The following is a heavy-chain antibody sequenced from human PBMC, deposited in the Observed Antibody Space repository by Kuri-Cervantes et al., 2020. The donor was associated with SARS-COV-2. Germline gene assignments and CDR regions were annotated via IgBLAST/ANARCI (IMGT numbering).Heavy chain of an antibody. CDR3: ARSGVSAATGYYYYYMDV. CDR1: GFTFSSYA. CDR2: ISGSGGST. V-gene: IGHV3-23*01. J-gene: IGHJ6*03. D-gene: IGHD1-14*01. Sequence: GGSLRLSCAASGFTFSSYAMSWVRQAPGKGLEWVSAISGSGGSTYYADSVEGRFTISRDNSKNTLYLQTNSLRAEDTAVYYCARSGVSAATGYYYYYMDVWGKGTTVTVSS.